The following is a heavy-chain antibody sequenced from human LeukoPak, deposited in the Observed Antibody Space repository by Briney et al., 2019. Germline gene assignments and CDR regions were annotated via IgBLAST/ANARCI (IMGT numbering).Heavy chain of an antibody. D-gene: IGHD3-22*01. V-gene: IGHV1-46*01. J-gene: IGHJ3*02. CDR1: GYTFTSYY. Sequence: ASVKVPCKASGYTFTSYYMHWVRQAPGQGLEWMGIINPSGGSTSYAQKFQGRVTMTRDTSTSTVYMELSSMRFEVTAVYYCARGSRGGYYDSSGYRRGAFDIWGQGTMVTVSS. CDR2: INPSGGST. CDR3: ARGSRGGYYDSSGYRRGAFDI.